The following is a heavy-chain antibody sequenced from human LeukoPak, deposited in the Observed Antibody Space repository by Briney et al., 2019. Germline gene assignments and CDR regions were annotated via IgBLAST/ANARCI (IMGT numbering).Heavy chain of an antibody. V-gene: IGHV3-7*01. CDR1: GYSFSSNM. Sequence: GGSLSLSRVVSGYSFSSNMMTWVRQAPGKGLEWVATILPGGRESYRVDSVKGRFTISRDNAKNSLYLQMSSLRAEDTAVYYMSAHGYWGQGTLVTVTS. J-gene: IGHJ4*02. D-gene: IGHD3-16*01. CDR3: SAHGY. CDR2: ILPGGRES.